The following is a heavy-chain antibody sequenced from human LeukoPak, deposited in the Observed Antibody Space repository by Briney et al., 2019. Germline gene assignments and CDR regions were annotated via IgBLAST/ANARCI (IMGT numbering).Heavy chain of an antibody. D-gene: IGHD5-12*01. CDR2: INPSGGST. J-gene: IGHJ4*02. CDR1: GYTFTSYY. V-gene: IGHV1-46*01. CDR3: ASLRGAYGSGDYFDY. Sequence: ASVKVSCKASGYTFTSYYMHWVRQAPRQGLEWMGIINPSGGSTSYAQKFQGRVTMTRDTSTSTVYMELSGLRSEDTAVYYCASLRGAYGSGDYFDYWGQGTQVTVSS.